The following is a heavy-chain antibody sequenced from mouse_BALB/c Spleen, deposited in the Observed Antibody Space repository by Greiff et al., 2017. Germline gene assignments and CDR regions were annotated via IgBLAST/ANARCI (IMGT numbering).Heavy chain of an antibody. D-gene: IGHD2-14*01. J-gene: IGHJ3*01. V-gene: IGHV2-3*01. CDR3: AEPAYYRYDGPFAY. CDR1: GFSLTSYG. CDR2: IWGDGST. Sequence: VKLMESGPGLVAPSQSLSITCTVSGFSLTSYGVSWVRQPPGKGLEWLGVIWGDGSTNYHSALISRLSISQDNSKSQVFLNLNSLQTDDTATYYCAEPAYYRYDGPFAYGGEGTLVTVAA.